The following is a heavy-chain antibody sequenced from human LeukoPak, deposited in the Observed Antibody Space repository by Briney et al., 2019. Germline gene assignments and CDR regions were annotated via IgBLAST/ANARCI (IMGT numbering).Heavy chain of an antibody. CDR1: GGSISSSSYY. V-gene: IGHV4-39*01. J-gene: IGHJ4*02. CDR2: IYYSGST. Sequence: SETLSLTCPVPGGSISSSSYYWGWIRQPPGKGLEWLGSIYYSGSTYYNPSLKSRVPISVDTSKTQFSLKLCSVTAADTAVYYCARHLPNYDILTGYSYYFDYWGQGTLVTVSS. CDR3: ARHLPNYDILTGYSYYFDY. D-gene: IGHD3-9*01.